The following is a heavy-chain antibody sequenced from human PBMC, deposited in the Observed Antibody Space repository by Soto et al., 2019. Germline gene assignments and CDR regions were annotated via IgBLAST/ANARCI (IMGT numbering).Heavy chain of an antibody. J-gene: IGHJ6*02. CDR1: EFAFSSYA. Sequence: GGSLRLSCAASEFAFSSYAMHWVRQAPGKGLEWVAVISYDGSNKYYADSVKGRFTISRDNSKNTLYLQMNSLRAEDTAVYYCARDTITGTSQYYYYGMDVWGQGTTVTVSS. V-gene: IGHV3-30-3*01. D-gene: IGHD1-20*01. CDR3: ARDTITGTSQYYYYGMDV. CDR2: ISYDGSNK.